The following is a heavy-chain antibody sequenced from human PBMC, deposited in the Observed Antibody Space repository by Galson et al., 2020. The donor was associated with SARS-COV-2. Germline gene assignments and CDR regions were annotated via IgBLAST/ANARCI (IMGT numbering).Heavy chain of an antibody. D-gene: IGHD1-26*01. CDR2: ISAYNGNT. J-gene: IGHJ6*02. CDR3: ARDRGLSGRFYYYYGMDV. CDR1: GYTFTSYG. Sequence: ASVKVSCKASGYTFTSYGISWVRQAPGQGLEWMGWISAYNGNTNYAQKLQGRVTMTTDTSTSTAYMELRSLRSDDTAVYYCARDRGLSGRFYYYYGMDVWGQGTTVTVSS. V-gene: IGHV1-18*01.